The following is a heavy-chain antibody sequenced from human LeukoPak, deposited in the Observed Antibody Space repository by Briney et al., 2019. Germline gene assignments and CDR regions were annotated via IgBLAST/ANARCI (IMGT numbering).Heavy chain of an antibody. CDR1: GFSFNSNA. Sequence: GGSLRLSCAASGFSFNSNAMSWVRQAPGKGLEWVSTISRSGDNPYYEDSVKGRFTISRDNSKSTLYLQMNSLRVEDTAVYFCAKGYSNPSHFDYWGQGTLVAVSS. CDR3: AKGYSNPSHFDY. V-gene: IGHV3-23*01. D-gene: IGHD4-11*01. J-gene: IGHJ4*02. CDR2: ISRSGDNP.